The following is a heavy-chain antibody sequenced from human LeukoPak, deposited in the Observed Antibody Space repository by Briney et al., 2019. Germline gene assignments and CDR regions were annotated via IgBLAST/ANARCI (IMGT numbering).Heavy chain of an antibody. V-gene: IGHV3-74*01. Sequence: GGSLRLSCAASGFTFSGYWMHWVRQVPGKGLGWVSRIKSDGSTTSYADSVKGRFTIYRDDAKNTLYLQMNSLRAEDTAVYYCAKSDWFDPWGQGTLVTVSS. J-gene: IGHJ5*02. CDR3: AKSDWFDP. CDR1: GFTFSGYW. CDR2: IKSDGSTT.